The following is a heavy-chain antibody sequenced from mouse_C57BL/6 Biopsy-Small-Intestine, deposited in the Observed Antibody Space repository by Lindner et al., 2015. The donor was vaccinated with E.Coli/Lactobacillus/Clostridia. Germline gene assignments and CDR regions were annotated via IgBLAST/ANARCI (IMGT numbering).Heavy chain of an antibody. D-gene: IGHD1-1*01. CDR2: IVVGSVNT. V-gene: IGHV1-4*01. J-gene: IGHJ1*01. CDR1: GFTFRNSA. Sequence: SVKVSCKASGFTFRNSAVQWVRQARGQGLEWIGWIVVGSVNTKYAQKFHDRVLISRDTSTGTAYMELSSLKSDDTAVYYCASESAWDGSVGMDVWGHGTTVSVSS. CDR3: ASESAWDGSVGMDV.